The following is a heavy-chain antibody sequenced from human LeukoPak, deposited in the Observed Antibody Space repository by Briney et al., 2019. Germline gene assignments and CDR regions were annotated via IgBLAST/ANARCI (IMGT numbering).Heavy chain of an antibody. D-gene: IGHD3-10*01. Sequence: GGSLRLSCAASGFTFSSYATSWVRQAPGKGLEWVSAISGSGGSTYYADSVKGRFTISRDNSKNTLYLQMNSLRAEDTAVYYCAKGQTWFGSKGPDYWGQGTLVTVSS. J-gene: IGHJ4*02. CDR1: GFTFSSYA. V-gene: IGHV3-23*01. CDR3: AKGQTWFGSKGPDY. CDR2: ISGSGGST.